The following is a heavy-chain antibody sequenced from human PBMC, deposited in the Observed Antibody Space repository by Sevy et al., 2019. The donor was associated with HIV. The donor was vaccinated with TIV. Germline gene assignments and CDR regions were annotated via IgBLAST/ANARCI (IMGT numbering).Heavy chain of an antibody. D-gene: IGHD2-2*01. V-gene: IGHV3-23*01. Sequence: GGSLRLSCAASGFTFSSYGMSWVRQAPGKGLKWVSSISHSGGSTYYVDSVKGRFTISRDNSRNTLYLQMNSLRAEDTAVYYYAKGTLVVPAVIYYYYAMDVWGQGTTVTVSS. CDR2: ISHSGGST. J-gene: IGHJ6*02. CDR3: AKGTLVVPAVIYYYYAMDV. CDR1: GFTFSSYG.